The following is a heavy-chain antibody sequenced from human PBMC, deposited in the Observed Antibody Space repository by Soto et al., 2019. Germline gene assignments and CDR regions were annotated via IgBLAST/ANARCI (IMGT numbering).Heavy chain of an antibody. Sequence: QVQLVESGAEVKTPGSSVRVSCKTAVRTFLISAIAWVRQGPGQGLEWMGGIIPILGTIHIAENFQGRVNFPTDRSTSTAYMDLSSLRAEDTATCFCATGKEGENSSNHYYFDYCGQASQVIVSS. J-gene: IGHJ4*02. V-gene: IGHV1-69*06. D-gene: IGHD3-16*01. CDR1: VRTFLISA. CDR2: IIPILGTI. CDR3: ATGKEGENSSNHYYFDY.